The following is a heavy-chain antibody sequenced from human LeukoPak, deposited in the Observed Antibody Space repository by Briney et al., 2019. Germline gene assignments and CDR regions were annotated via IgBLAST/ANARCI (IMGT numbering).Heavy chain of an antibody. V-gene: IGHV1-69*06. CDR1: GDTFSGYA. CDR2: IIPIFGTA. D-gene: IGHD4-17*01. CDR3: ASDYGTRGYFDY. Sequence: ASVKVSCKASGDTFSGYAISWVRQAPGQGLEWMGGIIPIFGTANYAQKFQGRVTITADKSTSTAYMELSSLRSEDTAVYYCASDYGTRGYFDYWGQGTRVTVSS. J-gene: IGHJ4*02.